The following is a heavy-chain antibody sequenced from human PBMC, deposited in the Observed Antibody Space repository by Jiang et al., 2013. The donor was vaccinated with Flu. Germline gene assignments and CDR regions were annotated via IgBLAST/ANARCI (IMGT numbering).Heavy chain of an antibody. J-gene: IGHJ4*02. Sequence: SGAEVKKPGASVKVSCKASGYIFTNFGVTWVRQAPGQGLEFMGWISAYTGNTDYAQRLQGRVTLTTDTSTSTAYLELRSLRSDDTAVYYCARAAGSLLEHWGQGTLVTVPS. CDR2: ISAYTGNT. CDR1: GYIFTNFG. CDR3: ARAAGSLLEH. V-gene: IGHV1-18*04.